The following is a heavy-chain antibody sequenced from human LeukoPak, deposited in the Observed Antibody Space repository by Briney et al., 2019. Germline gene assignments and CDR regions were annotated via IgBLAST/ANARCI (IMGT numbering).Heavy chain of an antibody. CDR1: GGSFSGYY. CDR2: INHSGST. Sequence: SETLSLTCAVYGGSFSGYYWSWISQPPGKGLEWIGEINHSGSTNYNPSLKSRVTISVDTSKIQFSLKLSSVTAADTAVYYCARGIWSGAYWYFDLWGRGTLVTVSS. J-gene: IGHJ2*01. V-gene: IGHV4-34*01. CDR3: ARGIWSGAYWYFDL. D-gene: IGHD3-3*01.